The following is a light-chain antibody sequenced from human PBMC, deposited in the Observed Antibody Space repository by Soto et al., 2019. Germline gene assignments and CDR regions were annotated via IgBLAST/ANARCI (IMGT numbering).Light chain of an antibody. CDR1: QTISTY. CDR2: GAS. CDR3: QQSYSSPSYT. Sequence: DIQMTQSPSSLSASVGDRVTITCRASQTISTYLNWYQQKPGKGPKLLIYGASSLQSGVPTRFSGSGSGTDFTLPISSLQPEDFSTYFCQQSYSSPSYTFGQGTKLEI. J-gene: IGKJ2*01. V-gene: IGKV1-39*01.